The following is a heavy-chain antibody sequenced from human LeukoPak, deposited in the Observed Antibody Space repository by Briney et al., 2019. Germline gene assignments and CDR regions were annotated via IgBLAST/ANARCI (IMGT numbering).Heavy chain of an antibody. V-gene: IGHV3-30*02. CDR1: GFTFSSCS. J-gene: IGHJ4*02. CDR2: IRYDGSNK. Sequence: GGSLRLSCAASGFTFSSCSMHWVRQAPGKGLEWVAFIRYDGSNKYYADSVKGRFTISRDNSKNTLYLQMNSLRAEDTAVYYCAKDIGRRWGAFDYWGQGTLVTVSS. D-gene: IGHD3-16*01. CDR3: AKDIGRRWGAFDY.